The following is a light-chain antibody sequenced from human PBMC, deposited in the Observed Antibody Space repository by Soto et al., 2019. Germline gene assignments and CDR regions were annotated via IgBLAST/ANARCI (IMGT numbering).Light chain of an antibody. CDR1: SSDVGGYNY. CDR2: EVT. Sequence: QSALTQPASVSGSPGQSITISCTGTSSDVGGYNYVSWYQQHPGKAPKLIIYEVTNRPSGVSNRFSGSKSGNTASLTISGLQAEDEADYYCTSYARSSTLVVFGGGTKLT. CDR3: TSYARSSTLVV. V-gene: IGLV2-14*01. J-gene: IGLJ3*02.